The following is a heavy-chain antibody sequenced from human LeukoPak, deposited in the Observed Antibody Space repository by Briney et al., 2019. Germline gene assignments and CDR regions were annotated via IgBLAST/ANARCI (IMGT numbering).Heavy chain of an antibody. CDR2: ISYDGSNK. D-gene: IGHD6-19*01. CDR1: GFTFSSYA. J-gene: IGHJ4*02. V-gene: IGHV3-30-3*01. Sequence: GGSLRLSCAASGFTFSSYAMHWVRQAPGKGLEWVAVISYDGSNKYYADSVKGRYTISRDNSKNTLYLQMNSLRAEDTAVYYCAREAWPVRSYFDYWGQGTLVTVSS. CDR3: AREAWPVRSYFDY.